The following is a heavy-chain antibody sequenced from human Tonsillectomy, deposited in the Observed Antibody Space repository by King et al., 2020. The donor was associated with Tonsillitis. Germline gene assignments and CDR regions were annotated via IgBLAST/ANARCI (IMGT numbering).Heavy chain of an antibody. CDR3: ARGQYCSGGSCYLGWNWFDP. CDR1: GYTFTSYD. CDR2: MNPNSGNT. Sequence: VQLVESGAEVKKPGASVKVSCKASGYTFTSYDINWVRQATGQGLEWMGWMNPNSGNTGYAQKFQGRVTMTRNTSISTAYMELSSLRSEDTAVYYCARGQYCSGGSCYLGWNWFDPWGQGTLVTVSS. D-gene: IGHD2-15*01. V-gene: IGHV1-8*01. J-gene: IGHJ5*02.